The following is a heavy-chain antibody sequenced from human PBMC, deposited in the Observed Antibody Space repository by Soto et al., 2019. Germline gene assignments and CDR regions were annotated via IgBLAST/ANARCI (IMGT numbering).Heavy chain of an antibody. J-gene: IGHJ4*02. Sequence: QITLKESGPTLVKPTQSLTLTCTFSGFSLTTTGVGVGWIRQPPRKALEWLAMIYWDDDKRYSASLKNRLTITKDTSKNQVVLTMTNIDTVDTATYYCAHQGPAMYFDYWGQGTLITVSS. CDR3: AHQGPAMYFDY. CDR1: GFSLTTTGVG. V-gene: IGHV2-5*02. CDR2: IYWDDDK.